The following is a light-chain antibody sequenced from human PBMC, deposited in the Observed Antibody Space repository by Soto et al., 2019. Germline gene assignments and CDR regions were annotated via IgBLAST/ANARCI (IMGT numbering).Light chain of an antibody. V-gene: IGLV2-23*02. CDR2: EVS. J-gene: IGLJ3*02. CDR1: SSSLGSYNY. Sequence: QSALTQPASVSGSPGQSITISCTGTSSSLGSYNYVSWYQQHPGKAPKLMIFEVSQRPSEVSYRFSGSKSGNTASLTISGLQADDEAEYYCCSYAGRASRVFGGGTKVTVL. CDR3: CSYAGRASRV.